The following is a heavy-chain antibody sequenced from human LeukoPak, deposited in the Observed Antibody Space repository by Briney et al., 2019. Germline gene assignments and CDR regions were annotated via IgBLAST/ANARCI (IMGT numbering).Heavy chain of an antibody. J-gene: IGHJ4*02. CDR1: GYTFACYY. V-gene: IGHV1-2*02. D-gene: IGHD4-17*01. CDR3: ARDTTVTTFDY. Sequence: ASVKVSCKASGYTFACYYMHLVRQAPGQGLEWMGWINPNSGGTNYAQKFQGRVTMTRDTSISTAYMELSRLRSDDTAVYYCARDTTVTTFDYWGQGTLVTVSS. CDR2: INPNSGGT.